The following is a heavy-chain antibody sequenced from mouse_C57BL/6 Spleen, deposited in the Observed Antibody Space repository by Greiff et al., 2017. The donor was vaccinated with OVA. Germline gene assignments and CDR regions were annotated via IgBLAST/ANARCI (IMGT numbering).Heavy chain of an antibody. V-gene: IGHV5-9*01. CDR1: GFTFSSYT. J-gene: IGHJ3*01. Sequence: DVKLQESGGGLVKPGGSLKLSCAASGFTFSSYTMSWVRQTPEKRLEWVATISGGGGNTYYPDSVKGRFTISRDNAKNTLYLQMSSLRSEDTALYYCARHYYDYAWFAYWGQGTLVTVSA. D-gene: IGHD2-4*01. CDR3: ARHYYDYAWFAY. CDR2: ISGGGGNT.